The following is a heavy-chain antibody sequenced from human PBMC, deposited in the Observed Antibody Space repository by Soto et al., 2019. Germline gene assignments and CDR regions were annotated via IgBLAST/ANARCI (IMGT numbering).Heavy chain of an antibody. V-gene: IGHV3-23*01. CDR2: ISGSGVST. CDR3: AKTCSTTYPPQNWCHX. Sequence: RSLRLSCAASGFTFYNYSMSWVRQAPGKGLECVSSISGSGVSTYYADSVKGRFTISRENSDNILNLQMSSLRAEDTAVYYCAKTCSTTYPPQNWCHXWGQGPAVTVPX. CDR1: GFTFYNYS. D-gene: IGHD2-2*01. J-gene: IGHJ5*02.